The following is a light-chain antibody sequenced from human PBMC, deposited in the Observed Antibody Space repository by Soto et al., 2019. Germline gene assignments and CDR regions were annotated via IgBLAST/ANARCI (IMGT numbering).Light chain of an antibody. CDR1: SSDIGGYNY. CDR3: TSYAGSNNLV. CDR2: EVS. Sequence: QSVLTQPPSASGSPGQSVTISCTGTSSDIGGYNYVSWYQQHQGKAPKLIIYEVSKRPSGVPDRFSGSKSGNTASLTVSGLQAEDEADYYCTSYAGSNNLVFAGGTKVTVL. V-gene: IGLV2-8*01. J-gene: IGLJ3*02.